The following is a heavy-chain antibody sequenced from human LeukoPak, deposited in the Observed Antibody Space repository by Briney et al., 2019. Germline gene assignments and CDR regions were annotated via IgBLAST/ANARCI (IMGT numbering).Heavy chain of an antibody. CDR2: TNPNNGNT. Sequence: ASVTVSLTCSGYTFTCYENHWLRQPAAQGLEWVGLTNPNNGNTEYDQKFQDRVNMTRNTAMSTAYMELSSLRSEDTAVYFCARARGVTSSWHSLRYWGQGTMVTVSS. D-gene: IGHD4-17*01. CDR1: GYTFTCYE. V-gene: IGHV1-8*01. CDR3: ARARGVTSSWHSLRY. J-gene: IGHJ4*02.